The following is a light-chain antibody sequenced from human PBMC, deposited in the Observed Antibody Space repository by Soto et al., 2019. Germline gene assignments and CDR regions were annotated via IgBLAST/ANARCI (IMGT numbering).Light chain of an antibody. CDR2: RNN. CDR1: SSNIGSNY. V-gene: IGLV1-47*01. CDR3: AAWDDSLSAGVV. J-gene: IGLJ2*01. Sequence: QSVLTQPPSASGTPGQRVTISCSGSSSNIGSNYVYWYQQLPGTAPKLLIYRNNQRPSGVPDRFSGSKSGTSASLAISGLRSEDEADYYCAAWDDSLSAGVVFGGGTKVTVL.